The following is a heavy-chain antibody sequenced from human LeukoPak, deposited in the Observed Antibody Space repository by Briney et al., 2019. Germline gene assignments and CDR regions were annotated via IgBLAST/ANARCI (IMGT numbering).Heavy chain of an antibody. CDR1: GGTFSSSA. Sequence: ASVKVSCKTSGGTFSSSAITWVRQSPGQGLEWMGRIIPVLNITSYAQKFQGRVTITADTSTSTVYMELSSLRSDDTAVYYCARDDGYNYVWGQGTLVTVSS. CDR2: IIPVLNIT. CDR3: ARDDGYNYV. J-gene: IGHJ4*02. V-gene: IGHV1-69*04. D-gene: IGHD5-24*01.